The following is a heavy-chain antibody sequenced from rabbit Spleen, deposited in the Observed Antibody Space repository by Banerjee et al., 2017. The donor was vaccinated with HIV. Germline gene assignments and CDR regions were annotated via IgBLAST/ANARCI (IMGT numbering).Heavy chain of an antibody. Sequence: QEQLEEYEGGLVKAVGYTTHNCHASGFTFSEKTVMRLVRQAPGKGLEWIACINGVTGRAVYASFAIGRFTCSKTSSTTVTLQMTSLTVADTATYFCARDTGSSFSSYGMDLWGPGTLVTVS. V-gene: IGHV1S45*01. CDR1: GFTFSEKTV. CDR3: ARDTGSSFSSYGMDL. D-gene: IGHD8-1*01. CDR2: INGVTGRA. J-gene: IGHJ6*01.